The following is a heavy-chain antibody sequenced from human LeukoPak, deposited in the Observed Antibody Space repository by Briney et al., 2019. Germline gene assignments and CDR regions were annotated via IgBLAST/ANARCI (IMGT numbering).Heavy chain of an antibody. CDR3: ARDRCSSTSCYVYYYYYYGMDV. J-gene: IGHJ6*02. CDR2: ISYDGSNK. Sequence: GGSLRLSCAASGFTFSSYAMHWVRQAPGKGLEWVAVISYDGSNKYCADSVKGRFTISRDNSKNTLYLQMNSLRAEDTAVYYCARDRCSSTSCYVYYYYYYGMDVWGQGTTVTVSS. CDR1: GFTFSSYA. V-gene: IGHV3-30-3*01. D-gene: IGHD2-2*01.